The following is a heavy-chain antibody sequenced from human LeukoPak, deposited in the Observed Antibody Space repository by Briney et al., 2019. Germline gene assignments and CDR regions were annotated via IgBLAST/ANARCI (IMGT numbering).Heavy chain of an antibody. CDR2: IYTGSLS. CDR1: GFTVSNSY. V-gene: IGHV3-53*01. CDR3: ARNLQGPICY. Sequence: PGGSLRLSCAASGFTVSNSYMSWVRQAPGKGLEWVSVIYTGSLSYYTDSVKGRFTISRDNAKNSLYLQMNSLRAEDTAVYYCARNLQGPICYWGQGTLVTVSS. J-gene: IGHJ4*02. D-gene: IGHD2-21*01.